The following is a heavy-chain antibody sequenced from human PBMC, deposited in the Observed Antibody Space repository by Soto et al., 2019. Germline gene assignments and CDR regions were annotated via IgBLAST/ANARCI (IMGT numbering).Heavy chain of an antibody. J-gene: IGHJ4*02. Sequence: VSLRLSCAASGFTFSSYRMNGVRQAPGKGLEWVSYISGSSSTIYYADSVKGRFTISRDNAKNSLYLQMNSLRDEDTAVYYCARVADWVYYFDYWGQGTLVTVSS. D-gene: IGHD2-15*01. V-gene: IGHV3-48*02. CDR1: GFTFSSYR. CDR2: ISGSSSTI. CDR3: ARVADWVYYFDY.